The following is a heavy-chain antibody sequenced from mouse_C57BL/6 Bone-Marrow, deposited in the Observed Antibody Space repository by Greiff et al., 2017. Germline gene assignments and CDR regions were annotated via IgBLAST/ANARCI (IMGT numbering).Heavy chain of an antibody. CDR1: GYTFTDYE. CDR3: TEYGSSFDY. CDR2: IDPETGGT. Sequence: VKLVESGAELVRPGASVTLSCKASGYTFTDYEMHWVKQTPVHGLEWIGAIDPETGGTAYNQKFKGKAILTAAKSSSTAYMELRSLTSEDSAVYYCTEYGSSFDYWGKGTTLTVSS. J-gene: IGHJ2*01. D-gene: IGHD1-1*01. V-gene: IGHV1-15*01.